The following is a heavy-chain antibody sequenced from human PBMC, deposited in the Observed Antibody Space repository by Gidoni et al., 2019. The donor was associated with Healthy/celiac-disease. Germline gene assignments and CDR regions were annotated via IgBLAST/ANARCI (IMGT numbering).Heavy chain of an antibody. CDR2: ISGSGGST. D-gene: IGHD6-13*01. Sequence: EVQLLESGVGLVQPGGSLRLSCAASGFTFRSYAMSWVRQAPGTVLEWGSAISGSGGSTYYADSVKGRFTISRDNSKNTLYLQMNILRAEDTAVYYCAKVTPAAAGNDAFDIWGQGTMVTVSS. CDR1: GFTFRSYA. J-gene: IGHJ3*02. CDR3: AKVTPAAAGNDAFDI. V-gene: IGHV3-23*01.